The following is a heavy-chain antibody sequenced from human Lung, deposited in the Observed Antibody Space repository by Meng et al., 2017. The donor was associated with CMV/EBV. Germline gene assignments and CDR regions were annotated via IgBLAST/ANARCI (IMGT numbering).Heavy chain of an antibody. Sequence: GESLKISCAASGFTVETNYMSWVRQAPGKGLEWVSNIYRAGNTYYADSAKGRFTISRDNSKNTLSLQMNSLRVEDTAVYYCARDLVVPAAIQYYYHNYGMDVXGQGXTVTVSS. CDR2: IYRAGNT. CDR3: ARDLVVPAAIQYYYHNYGMDV. J-gene: IGHJ6*02. D-gene: IGHD2-2*01. CDR1: GFTVETNY. V-gene: IGHV3-66*02.